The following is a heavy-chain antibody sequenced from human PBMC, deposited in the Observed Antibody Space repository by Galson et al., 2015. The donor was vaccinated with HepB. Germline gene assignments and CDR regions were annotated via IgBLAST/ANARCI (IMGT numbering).Heavy chain of an antibody. D-gene: IGHD6-13*01. CDR3: ARVYSSSWYNWFDP. J-gene: IGHJ5*02. V-gene: IGHV1-18*04. CDR1: GYTFTSYG. Sequence: CKASGYTFTSYGISWVRQAPGQGLEWMGWISAYNGNTNYAQKLQGRVTMTTGTSTSTAYMELRSLRSDDTAVYYCARVYSSSWYNWFDPWGQGTLVTVSS. CDR2: ISAYNGNT.